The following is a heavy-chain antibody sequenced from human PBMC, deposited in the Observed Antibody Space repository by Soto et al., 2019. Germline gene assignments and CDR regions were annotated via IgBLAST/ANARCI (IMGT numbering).Heavy chain of an antibody. CDR2: IYYSGST. CDR1: GGSISSSSYY. D-gene: IGHD3-22*01. CDR3: ASRLGFARLFNWFDP. Sequence: QLQLQESGPGLVKPSETLSLTCTVSGGSISSSSYYWGWIRQPPGKGLEWIGSIYYSGSTYYNPSLKSRVTISVDTSKNQFSLKLSSVTAADTAVYYCASRLGFARLFNWFDPWGQGTLVTVSS. J-gene: IGHJ5*02. V-gene: IGHV4-39*01.